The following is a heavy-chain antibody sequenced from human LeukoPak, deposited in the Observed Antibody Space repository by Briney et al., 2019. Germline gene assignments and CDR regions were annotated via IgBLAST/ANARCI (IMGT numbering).Heavy chain of an antibody. CDR1: GFTFSSYG. D-gene: IGHD1-26*01. Sequence: GGTLRLSCAASGFTFSSYGMSWVRQAPGKGLEWVSAISSSGGSTYYADSVKGRFTISRDNSKNTLYLQMNSLRAEDTAVYYCAKGSGSYHDAFDIWGQGTMVTVSS. V-gene: IGHV3-23*01. CDR2: ISSSGGST. CDR3: AKGSGSYHDAFDI. J-gene: IGHJ3*02.